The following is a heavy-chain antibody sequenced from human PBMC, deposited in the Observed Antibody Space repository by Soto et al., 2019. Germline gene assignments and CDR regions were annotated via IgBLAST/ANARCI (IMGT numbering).Heavy chain of an antibody. V-gene: IGHV3-48*02. D-gene: IGHD6-19*01. J-gene: IGHJ4*02. Sequence: GGSLRLSCVASGFSLANYPMNWVRHTPGKGLEWISYSSPRGDTIYYAGSVEGRFTISRDNARNSLSLHMSSLRDEDSALYYCAKGPHTNVGWHYYFESWGQGVPVTVSS. CDR2: SSPRGDTI. CDR3: AKGPHTNVGWHYYFES. CDR1: GFSLANYP.